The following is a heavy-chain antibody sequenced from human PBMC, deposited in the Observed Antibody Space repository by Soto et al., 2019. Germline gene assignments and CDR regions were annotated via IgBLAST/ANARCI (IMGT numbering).Heavy chain of an antibody. J-gene: IGHJ5*02. Sequence: SETLSHTCTVSGGSISSYYWCCILQHTGKGLEWIGYIYYSGSTNYSPSFKSRVTISVDTSKNQFSLKLSSVTAADTAVYFCASHHCSSTSCYFRWFDPWGQGTLVTVSS. CDR2: IYYSGST. CDR1: GGSISSYY. D-gene: IGHD2-2*01. V-gene: IGHV4-59*08. CDR3: ASHHCSSTSCYFRWFDP.